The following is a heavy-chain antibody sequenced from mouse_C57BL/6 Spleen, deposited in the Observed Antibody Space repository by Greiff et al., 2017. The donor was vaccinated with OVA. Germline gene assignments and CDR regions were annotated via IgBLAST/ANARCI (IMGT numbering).Heavy chain of an antibody. CDR1: GFTFNTYA. V-gene: IGHV10-3*01. J-gene: IGHJ2*01. D-gene: IGHD4-1*01. Sequence: EVKLMESGGGLVQPKGSLKLSCAASGFTFNTYAMHWVRQAPGKGLEWVARISRKSSNYATYYADSVKDRFTISRDDSQSMLYLQMNNLKTEDTAMYYCVRSTGTGFDYWGQGTTLTVSS. CDR2: ISRKSSNYAT. CDR3: VRSTGTGFDY.